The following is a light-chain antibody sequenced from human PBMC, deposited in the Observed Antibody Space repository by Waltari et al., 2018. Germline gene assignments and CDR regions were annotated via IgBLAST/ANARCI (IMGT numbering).Light chain of an antibody. CDR1: TGAVTSGHY. J-gene: IGLJ2*01. Sequence: QAVVTQEPSLTVSPGGTVTLTCGSSTGAVTSGHYPYWFQQTPGQAPRTLISDTSNKRSGTPARFSGSLLGGKAALTLSGAQPEDEAEYYCLLSYSGARVFGGGTKLTVL. CDR2: DTS. V-gene: IGLV7-46*01. CDR3: LLSYSGARV.